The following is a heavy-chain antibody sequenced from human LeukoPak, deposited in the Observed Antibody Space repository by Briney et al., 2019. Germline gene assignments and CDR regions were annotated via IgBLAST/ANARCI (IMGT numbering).Heavy chain of an antibody. D-gene: IGHD1-7*01. CDR3: ARDGELRQWGYYFDY. V-gene: IGHV3-7*01. CDR2: IKQDGSER. J-gene: IGHJ4*02. Sequence: GGSLRLSCAASGFTFSSYWMSWVRQALGKGLEWVANIKQDGSERYSVDSVKGRFTISRDNAKNSLYLQMNSLRAEDTAVYYCARDGELRQWGYYFDYWGLGTLVTVSS. CDR1: GFTFSSYW.